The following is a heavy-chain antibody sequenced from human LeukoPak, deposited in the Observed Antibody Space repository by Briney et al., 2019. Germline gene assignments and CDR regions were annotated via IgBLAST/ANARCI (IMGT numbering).Heavy chain of an antibody. CDR3: AKWEVSYDSSGYTEDY. V-gene: IGHV3-30*02. J-gene: IGHJ4*02. Sequence: VRSLRLSFAASVFTLSSDGIHCVRQSPGKGLEWVAFIRYDGSNKYYTDSVKGRFTIPRDNSKTTLYLQMSSVRAEEKAVYYCAKWEVSYDSSGYTEDYWGQGTLVTVSS. CDR1: VFTLSSDG. CDR2: IRYDGSNK. D-gene: IGHD3-22*01.